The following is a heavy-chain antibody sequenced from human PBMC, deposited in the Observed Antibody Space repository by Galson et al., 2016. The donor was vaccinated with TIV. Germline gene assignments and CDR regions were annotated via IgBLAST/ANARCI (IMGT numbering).Heavy chain of an antibody. Sequence: SLRLSCAASGFTFDYFAMSWVRQAPGKGLEWVSGISGSGSITYFADSVKGRFSISRDNSKNTLYLQLQSLRVEDTAVYYCAKRKNYGGDAFENWGLGTMVTVSS. J-gene: IGHJ3*02. D-gene: IGHD4-23*01. V-gene: IGHV3-23*01. CDR3: AKRKNYGGDAFEN. CDR1: GFTFDYFA. CDR2: ISGSGSIT.